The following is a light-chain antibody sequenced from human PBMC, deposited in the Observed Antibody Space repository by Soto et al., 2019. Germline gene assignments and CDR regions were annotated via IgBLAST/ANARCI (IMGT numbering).Light chain of an antibody. CDR3: KQYGSSNRT. CDR1: QSVSTY. J-gene: IGKJ1*01. V-gene: IGKV3-11*01. Sequence: EIVLTQSPATLSLSPGERATLSCRASQSVSTYLAWYQQKPGQHPRLLIYDASNRATGIPARLSGSGYGTDFTLNISTMQPEEFAVYYCKQYGSSNRTFGQGTKVDIK. CDR2: DAS.